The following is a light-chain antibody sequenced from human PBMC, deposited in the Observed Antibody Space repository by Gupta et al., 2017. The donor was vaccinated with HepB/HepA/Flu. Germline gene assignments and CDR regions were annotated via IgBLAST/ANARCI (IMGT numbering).Light chain of an antibody. CDR2: LRS. Sequence: DIVLTQSPLSLTVTPGEPASISCRSSQSPQHSNGFNYLDWYVQKPGRSPQLLIFLRSNRASGLPDRFSGSGSGTDFTLKISRVEAEDVGVYFCMQARPPYTFGQGTKLEIK. V-gene: IGKV2-28*01. CDR3: MQARPPYT. J-gene: IGKJ2*01. CDR1: QSPQHSNGFNY.